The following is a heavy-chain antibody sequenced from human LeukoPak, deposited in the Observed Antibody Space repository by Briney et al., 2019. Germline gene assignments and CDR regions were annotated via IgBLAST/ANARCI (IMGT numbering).Heavy chain of an antibody. V-gene: IGHV3-7*01. J-gene: IGHJ4*02. CDR3: ARDYLDSSGAHYDY. Sequence: GGSLRLSCAASGFTFSSYWMSWVRQAPGKGLECVANINGESEKRYLDSVKGRFTISRDNAKNSLYLQMNSLRVEDTAIYYCARDYLDSSGAHYDYWGQGTLVTVSS. D-gene: IGHD3-22*01. CDR2: INGESEK. CDR1: GFTFSSYW.